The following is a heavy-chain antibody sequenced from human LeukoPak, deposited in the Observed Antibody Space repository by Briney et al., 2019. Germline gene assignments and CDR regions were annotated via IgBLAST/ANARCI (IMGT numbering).Heavy chain of an antibody. J-gene: IGHJ4*02. Sequence: PGGSLRLSCAASGFIFSDYSMIWVRQAPGKGLEWVSNIRGSGSGSGSGMYYADSVKGRFTISRDDAKNSLYLQMSSLRAEDTAFYYCARDNNWGFDYWGQEALVTVSS. V-gene: IGHV3-48*04. CDR3: ARDNNWGFDY. CDR1: GFIFSDYS. D-gene: IGHD7-27*01. CDR2: IRGSGSGSGSGM.